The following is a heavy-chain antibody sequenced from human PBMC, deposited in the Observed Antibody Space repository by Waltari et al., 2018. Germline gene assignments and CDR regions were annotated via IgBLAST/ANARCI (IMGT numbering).Heavy chain of an antibody. D-gene: IGHD5-18*01. CDR3: ARKGGRGYTYGPFYYDS. CDR1: GSPFRDYG. V-gene: IGHV3-74*01. Sequence: EVQLVEAGGDIVQPGGSLSLSCVASGSPFRDYGSHWVRQVPGKGLVWVSRINVDGSSISYSDSVKGRFTISRDNTKNTVFLQLNSLRAEDTGVYYCARKGGRGYTYGPFYYDSWGQGTLVTVSS. CDR2: INVDGSSI. J-gene: IGHJ4*02.